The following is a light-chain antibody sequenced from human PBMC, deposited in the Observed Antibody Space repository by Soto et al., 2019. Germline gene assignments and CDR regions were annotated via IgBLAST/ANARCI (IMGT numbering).Light chain of an antibody. CDR2: TAS. CDR1: QTVGNNY. J-gene: IGKJ2*01. V-gene: IGKV3-20*01. CDR3: HQHATSPLT. Sequence: EIVLTQSPGNLSLSPGERATLSCRASQTVGNNYLAWYQQKPGQDPRLLIHTASIRATGIPDRFSGSGSGTDFTLTVSRLEPEDFAVYYCHQHATSPLTFGQGTTLEI.